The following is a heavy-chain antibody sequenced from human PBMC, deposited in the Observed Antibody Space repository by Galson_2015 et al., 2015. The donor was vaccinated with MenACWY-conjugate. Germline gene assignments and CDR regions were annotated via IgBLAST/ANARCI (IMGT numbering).Heavy chain of an antibody. CDR1: GFTFGSYW. V-gene: IGHV3-74*01. CDR2: ITTDVTNT. CDR3: ARDYGSGTPLDY. Sequence: SLRLSCAATGFTFGSYWIHWVRQAPGKGLVWVSRITTDVTNTAYADSVKGRFTLSRDNAKNTVYLQMNSLRAEDTAVYYCARDYGSGTPLDYWGQGTLVTVSS. J-gene: IGHJ4*02. D-gene: IGHD3-10*01.